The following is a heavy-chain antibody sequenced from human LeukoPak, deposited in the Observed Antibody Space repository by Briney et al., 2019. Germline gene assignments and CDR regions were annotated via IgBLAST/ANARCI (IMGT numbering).Heavy chain of an antibody. D-gene: IGHD1-26*01. CDR1: GFTFSSYS. CDR2: ISSSSSYI. Sequence: GGSLRLSCAASGFTFSSYSMNWVRQAPGKGLEWVSSISSSSSYIYYADSVTGRFTISRDNAKNSLYLQMNSLRAEDTAVYYCARDPLDRIVGATFDWGQGTLVTVSS. V-gene: IGHV3-21*01. J-gene: IGHJ4*02. CDR3: ARDPLDRIVGATFD.